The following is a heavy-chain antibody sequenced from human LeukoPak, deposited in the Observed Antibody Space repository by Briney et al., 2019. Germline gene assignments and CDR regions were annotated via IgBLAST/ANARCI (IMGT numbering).Heavy chain of an antibody. J-gene: IGHJ3*02. Sequence: GGSLRLSCAASGFTFSSYAMHWVRQAPGKGLEWVAVISYDGSNKYYADSVKGRFTISRDNAKNSLYLQMNSLRAEDMALYYCAKGKDYYDSSGYYDAFDIWGQGTMVTVSS. CDR3: AKGKDYYDSSGYYDAFDI. CDR1: GFTFSSYA. CDR2: ISYDGSNK. V-gene: IGHV3-30-3*01. D-gene: IGHD3-22*01.